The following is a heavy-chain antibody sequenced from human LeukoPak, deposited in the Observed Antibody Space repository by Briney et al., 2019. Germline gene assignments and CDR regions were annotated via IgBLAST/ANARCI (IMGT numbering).Heavy chain of an antibody. D-gene: IGHD5-18*01. V-gene: IGHV3-74*01. CDR2: IRSDGSDT. Sequence: GGSLRLSCAASGFTFSDTWMHWVRQVPGEGLVWVSRIRSDGSDTRYAESVKGRFTISRDNAKNSLYLQMNSLRAEDTAVYYCARDAGYGYDRFDYWGQGTQVTVSS. J-gene: IGHJ4*02. CDR1: GFTFSDTW. CDR3: ARDAGYGYDRFDY.